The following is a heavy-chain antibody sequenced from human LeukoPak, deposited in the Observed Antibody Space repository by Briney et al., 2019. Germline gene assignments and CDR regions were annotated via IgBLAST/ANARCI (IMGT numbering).Heavy chain of an antibody. V-gene: IGHV3-66*02. Sequence: GGSLRLSCAASGFTFSSNYMSWVRQAPGKGLEWVSVIYSGGSTYYADSVKGRFTISRDNSKNTLYLQMNSLRAEDTAVYYCARDPLGSGYYMDVWGKGTTVTVSS. CDR2: IYSGGST. D-gene: IGHD3-3*01. J-gene: IGHJ6*03. CDR1: GFTFSSNY. CDR3: ARDPLGSGYYMDV.